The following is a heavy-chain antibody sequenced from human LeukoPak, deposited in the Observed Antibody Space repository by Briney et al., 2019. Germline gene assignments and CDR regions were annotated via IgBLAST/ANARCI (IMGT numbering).Heavy chain of an antibody. D-gene: IGHD1-1*01. V-gene: IGHV3-7*01. CDR1: GFTFSSYW. CDR2: IKCDGNEE. CDR3: KSGGAAPGSFDY. Sequence: PGGSLRLSCAASGFTFSSYWMSWMRQAPGKGLEWVANIKCDGNEEYYVDSVKGRFTISRDNAKNSLYLRLNSLRVEDTAVYYCKSGGAAPGSFDYWGQGTLVTVSP. J-gene: IGHJ4*02.